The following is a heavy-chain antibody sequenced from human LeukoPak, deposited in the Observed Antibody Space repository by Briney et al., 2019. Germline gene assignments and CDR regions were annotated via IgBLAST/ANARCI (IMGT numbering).Heavy chain of an antibody. CDR1: GFTFSSYA. CDR2: ISGRGGST. CDR3: AKALTTAYYYYGMDV. V-gene: IGHV3-23*01. D-gene: IGHD4-11*01. Sequence: GGSLRLSCAASGFTFSSYAMSWVRQAPGKGLEWVSAISGRGGSTYYADSVKGRFTISRDNSKNTLYLQMNSLRAEDTAVYYCAKALTTAYYYYGMDVWGQGTTVTVSS. J-gene: IGHJ6*02.